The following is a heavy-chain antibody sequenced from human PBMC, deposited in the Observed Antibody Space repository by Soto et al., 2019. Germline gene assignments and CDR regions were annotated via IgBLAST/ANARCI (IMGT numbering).Heavy chain of an antibody. CDR1: GFTFSSFW. Sequence: GVLRLSCAASGFTFSSFWMHWVRQAPGKGLVWVSRINNDGSSTAYADSVKGRFTISRDNAKSTLYLQVTSLRAEDTAVYYCARDPLIGNTDYGLDVWGQGTTVTVSS. V-gene: IGHV3-74*01. J-gene: IGHJ6*02. CDR2: INNDGSST. D-gene: IGHD2-21*01. CDR3: ARDPLIGNTDYGLDV.